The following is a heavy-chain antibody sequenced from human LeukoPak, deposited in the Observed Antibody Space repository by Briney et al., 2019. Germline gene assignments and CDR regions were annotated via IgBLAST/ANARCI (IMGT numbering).Heavy chain of an antibody. CDR3: ATVVFGELLPQLDY. J-gene: IGHJ4*02. V-gene: IGHV1-24*01. D-gene: IGHD3-10*01. CDR1: GYTLTELS. CDR2: FDPEDGET. Sequence: GASVKVSCKVSGYTLTELSMHWVRQAPGKGLERMGGFDPEDGETIYAQKFQGRVTLTEDTSTDTAYMELSSLRSEDTAVYYCATVVFGELLPQLDYWGQGTLVTVSS.